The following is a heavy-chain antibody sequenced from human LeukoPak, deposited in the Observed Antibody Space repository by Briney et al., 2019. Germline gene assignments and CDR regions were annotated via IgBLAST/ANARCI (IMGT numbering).Heavy chain of an antibody. CDR2: TSADGTTT. CDR1: GFTFNTYW. D-gene: IGHD6-19*01. J-gene: IGHJ6*02. CDR3: ARGLAGAYRIMDV. V-gene: IGHV3-74*01. Sequence: WGSLRLSCVASGFTFNTYWIHWVRQGPGKGLVWVSLTSADGTTTTYANSVKGRFTVSRDNARNTLYLQMNSLRGEDAAVYYCARGLAGAYRIMDVWGQGPMVIVS.